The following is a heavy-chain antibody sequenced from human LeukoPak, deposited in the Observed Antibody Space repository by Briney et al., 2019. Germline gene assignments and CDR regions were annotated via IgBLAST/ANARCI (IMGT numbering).Heavy chain of an antibody. CDR1: GFTFSNYW. D-gene: IGHD2-15*01. CDR2: IKQDGSEK. CDR3: VREGYDYYYMDV. V-gene: IGHV3-7*01. J-gene: IGHJ6*03. Sequence: LTGGSXRLSCAASGFTFSNYWMTWVRQAPGKGREGVAYIKQDGSEKYYVDSVKGRFSISRDNAKNSLYLQMNSLRAEDTAVYYCVREGYDYYYMDVWGKGTTVTVSS.